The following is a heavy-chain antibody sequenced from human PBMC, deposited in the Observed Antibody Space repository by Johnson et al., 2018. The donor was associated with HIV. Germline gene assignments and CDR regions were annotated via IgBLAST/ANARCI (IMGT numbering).Heavy chain of an antibody. CDR2: ISYDGSNQ. V-gene: IGHV3-30*03. J-gene: IGHJ3*02. CDR3: ARGAYSSSWHASDASDI. Sequence: QVQSVESGGGVVQPGRSLRLSCAASGFTFSSYGMHWVRQAPGKGLEWVAVISYDGSNQYYADSVKGRFTISRDNSKNTLYLQMNSPRAEDTAVYYCARGAYSSSWHASDASDIWGQGTMVTVSS. D-gene: IGHD6-13*01. CDR1: GFTFSSYG.